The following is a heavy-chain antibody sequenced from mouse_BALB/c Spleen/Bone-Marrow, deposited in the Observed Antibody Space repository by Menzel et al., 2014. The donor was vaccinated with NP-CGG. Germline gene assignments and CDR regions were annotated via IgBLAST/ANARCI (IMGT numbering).Heavy chain of an antibody. CDR2: IWSGGST. V-gene: IGHV2-2*02. Sequence: AQLQESGPGPVQPSQSLSITCTVSGFSLTSYGVHWVRQSPGKGLEWLGVIWSGGSTYYNAALISRLSISKDNSKSXVFFKMNSLQANDTAIYNCARNLRGNYEFDYWGQGTTLTVSS. CDR3: ARNLRGNYEFDY. CDR1: GFSLTSYG. D-gene: IGHD2-1*01. J-gene: IGHJ2*01.